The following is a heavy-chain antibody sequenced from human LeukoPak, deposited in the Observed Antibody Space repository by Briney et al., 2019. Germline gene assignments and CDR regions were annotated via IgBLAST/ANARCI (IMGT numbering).Heavy chain of an antibody. CDR1: GGSISSYY. CDR3: ARQGGLNWFDP. Sequence: ASETLSLTCTVSGGSISSYYWSWIRQPPGKGLEWIGYIYTSGSTNYNPSLKSRVTISVDTSKNQFSLKLSSVTAADTAVYYCARQGGLNWFDPWGQGTLVTVSS. CDR2: IYTSGST. D-gene: IGHD3/OR15-3a*01. J-gene: IGHJ5*02. V-gene: IGHV4-4*09.